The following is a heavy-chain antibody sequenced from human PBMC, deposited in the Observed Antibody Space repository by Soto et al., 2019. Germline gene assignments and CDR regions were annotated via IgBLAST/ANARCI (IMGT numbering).Heavy chain of an antibody. CDR3: ARGSDGDYSDY. CDR1: GGSISNYY. D-gene: IGHD3-16*01. J-gene: IGHJ4*02. Sequence: SETLSLTCTVSGGSISNYYWTWIRQPPGKVLEWIGYISYSGSTNYNPSLKIRVAISLDTSNKQFSLKLRSVTAAYTAVYYCARGSDGDYSDYWGQGTLVTVSS. V-gene: IGHV4-59*01. CDR2: ISYSGST.